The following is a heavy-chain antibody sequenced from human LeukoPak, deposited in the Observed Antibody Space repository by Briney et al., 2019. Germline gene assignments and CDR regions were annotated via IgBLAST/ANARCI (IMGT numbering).Heavy chain of an antibody. CDR1: GFTFSSYA. CDR2: ISGSGSST. J-gene: IGHJ4*02. Sequence: GGSLRLSCAASGFTFSSYAMSWVRPAPGKGLEWVSAISGSGSSTYYADSVKGRFTISRDNSKNTLYLQMNSLRAEDTAVYYCAKDDDDSSGYYYLFDYWGQGTLVTVSS. CDR3: AKDDDDSSGYYYLFDY. D-gene: IGHD3-22*01. V-gene: IGHV3-23*01.